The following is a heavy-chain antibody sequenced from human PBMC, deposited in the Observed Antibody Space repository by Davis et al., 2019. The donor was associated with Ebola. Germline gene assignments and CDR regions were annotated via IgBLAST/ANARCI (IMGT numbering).Heavy chain of an antibody. CDR2: IYRDGRT. D-gene: IGHD4-17*01. CDR3: TRHVSGDFWYFDL. Sequence: GESLKISCAASGFTVSSNAMSWVRQAPGKGLEWVSVIYRDGRTYHADSVKGRFTISRDNSKNTVYLQMNSLRAEDTAVYYCTRHVSGDFWYFDLWGRGTLVTVSS. J-gene: IGHJ2*01. V-gene: IGHV3-53*01. CDR1: GFTVSSNA.